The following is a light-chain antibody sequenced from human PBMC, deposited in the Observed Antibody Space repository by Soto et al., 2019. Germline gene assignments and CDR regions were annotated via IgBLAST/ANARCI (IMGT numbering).Light chain of an antibody. CDR3: QQRSTWPQIT. Sequence: EIVLTQSPATLSLSPGERATLSCRASQSVSSYLAWYQQKPGQAPRFLIYDASNRATGIPARFSGSGSGTDFTLTISSLEPEDFAVYYCQQRSTWPQITFDQGTRLEIK. CDR1: QSVSSY. CDR2: DAS. J-gene: IGKJ5*01. V-gene: IGKV3-11*01.